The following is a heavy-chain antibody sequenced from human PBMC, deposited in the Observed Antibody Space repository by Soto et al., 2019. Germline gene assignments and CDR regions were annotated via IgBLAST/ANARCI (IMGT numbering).Heavy chain of an antibody. D-gene: IGHD5-12*01. CDR1: GYTFTSYY. J-gene: IGHJ4*02. CDR2: INPSGGST. CDR3: ARAYSGYDYVDY. Sequence: QVQLVQSGAEVKKPGASVKVSCKAYGYTFTSYYMHWVRQAPGQGLEWMGIINPSGGSTSYAQKFRCGVTMTRDTSTSTVYMELSSLRSEDTAVYYCARAYSGYDYVDYWGQGTLVTVSS. V-gene: IGHV1-46*03.